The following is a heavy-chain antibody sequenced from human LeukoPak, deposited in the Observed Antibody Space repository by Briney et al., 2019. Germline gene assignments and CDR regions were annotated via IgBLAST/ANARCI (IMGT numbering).Heavy chain of an antibody. CDR3: ARDTYITMVRGVTNWFDP. Sequence: GASVKVSCKASGYTFTSYGISWVRQAPGQGLEWMEWISAYNGNTNYAQKLQGRVTMTTDTSTSTAYMELRSRRSDDTAVYYCARDTYITMVRGVTNWFDPWGQGTLVTVSS. V-gene: IGHV1-18*01. CDR2: ISAYNGNT. J-gene: IGHJ5*02. CDR1: GYTFTSYG. D-gene: IGHD3-10*01.